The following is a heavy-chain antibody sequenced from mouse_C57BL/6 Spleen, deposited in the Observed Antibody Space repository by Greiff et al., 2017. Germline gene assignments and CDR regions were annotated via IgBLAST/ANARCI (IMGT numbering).Heavy chain of an antibody. J-gene: IGHJ3*01. CDR1: GFTFSSYA. D-gene: IGHD1-1*01. V-gene: IGHV5-4*01. CDR3: ARDITTVVDFAY. Sequence: EVMLVESGGGLVKPGGSLKLSCAASGFTFSSYAMSWVRQTPEKRLEWVATISDGGSYTHYPDNVKGRFTITRDNAMNNLYLQMSTLKSEDTAMYYCARDITTVVDFAYWGQGTLVTVSA. CDR2: ISDGGSYT.